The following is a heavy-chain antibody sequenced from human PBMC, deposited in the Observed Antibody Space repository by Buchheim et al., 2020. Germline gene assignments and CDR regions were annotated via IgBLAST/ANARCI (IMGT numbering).Heavy chain of an antibody. J-gene: IGHJ2*01. D-gene: IGHD2-15*01. CDR1: GFTFSSYA. Sequence: EVQLLESGGGLVQPGGSLRLSCAASGFTFSSYAMSWVRQAPGKGLEWVSAISGSGGSTDYADSVKGRFTISRDNSNNTLFLHMNSLRAEDTAVYYCAKRGYCSGGRCHNYWYFDLWGRGTL. CDR2: ISGSGGST. V-gene: IGHV3-23*01. CDR3: AKRGYCSGGRCHNYWYFDL.